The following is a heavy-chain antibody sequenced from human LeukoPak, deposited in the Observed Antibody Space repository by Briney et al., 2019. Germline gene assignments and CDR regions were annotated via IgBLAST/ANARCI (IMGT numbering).Heavy chain of an antibody. CDR2: IYYSGST. V-gene: IGHV4-61*01. D-gene: IGHD3-10*01. J-gene: IGHJ6*03. CDR3: ARVRFGDPGYMDV. Sequence: SETLSLTCTVSGGSISSSSYYWSWIRQPPGKGLEWIGYIYYSGSTNYNPSLKSRVTISVDTSKNQFSLKLSSVTAADTAVYYCARVRFGDPGYMDVWGKGTTVTVSS. CDR1: GGSISSSSYY.